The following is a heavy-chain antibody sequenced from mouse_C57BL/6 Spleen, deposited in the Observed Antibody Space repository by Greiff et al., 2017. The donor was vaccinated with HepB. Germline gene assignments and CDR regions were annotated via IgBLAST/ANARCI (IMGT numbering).Heavy chain of an antibody. D-gene: IGHD1-1*01. CDR1: GYTFTSYG. Sequence: VNLVESGAELARPGASVKLSCKASGYTFTSYGISWVKQRTGQGLEWIGEIYPRSGNTYYNEKFKGKATLTADKSSSTAYMELRSLTSEDSAVYFCARENYYGSSLGFAYWGQGTLVTVSA. V-gene: IGHV1-81*01. CDR3: ARENYYGSSLGFAY. J-gene: IGHJ3*01. CDR2: IYPRSGNT.